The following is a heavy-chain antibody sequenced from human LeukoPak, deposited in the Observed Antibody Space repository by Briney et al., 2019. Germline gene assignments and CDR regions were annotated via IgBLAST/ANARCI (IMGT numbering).Heavy chain of an antibody. CDR3: AKISVALTRYD. Sequence: QPGGSLRLSCAASGFTFNNYAMTWVRQAPGKGLEWVSAITNSGGSTYYADSVKGRFTISRDNSKNTLFLQMNSLRADDTAVYYCAKISVALTRYDWGQGTPVTVSS. CDR2: ITNSGGST. V-gene: IGHV3-23*01. D-gene: IGHD4-23*01. J-gene: IGHJ4*02. CDR1: GFTFNNYA.